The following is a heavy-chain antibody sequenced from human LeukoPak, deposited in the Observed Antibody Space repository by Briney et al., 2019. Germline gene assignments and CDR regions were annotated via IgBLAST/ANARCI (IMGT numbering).Heavy chain of an antibody. V-gene: IGHV1-18*01. CDR2: ISAYNGKT. Sequence: ASVKVSCKASDYTFANYDISWVRQAPGQGLEWMGWISAYNGKTNYAQKLQGRVTMTTDTSTSTAYMELRSLRSDDTAVYYCARIRGYSYGFHAFDIWGQGTMVTVSS. J-gene: IGHJ3*02. D-gene: IGHD5-18*01. CDR3: ARIRGYSYGFHAFDI. CDR1: DYTFANYD.